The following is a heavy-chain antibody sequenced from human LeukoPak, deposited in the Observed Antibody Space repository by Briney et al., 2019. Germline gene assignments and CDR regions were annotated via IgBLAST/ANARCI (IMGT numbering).Heavy chain of an antibody. Sequence: GGSLRLSCAASGFTFSNSAMSWVRQAPGEGLVWVSRIDPDGSTTNYADSVKGRFTTSRDNAKNTLYLQMNSLRAEDTALYYCTRVQAGRAGLMDVWGRGTTVTVSS. V-gene: IGHV3-74*01. J-gene: IGHJ6*02. CDR3: TRVQAGRAGLMDV. D-gene: IGHD6-13*01. CDR2: IDPDGSTT. CDR1: GFTFSNSA.